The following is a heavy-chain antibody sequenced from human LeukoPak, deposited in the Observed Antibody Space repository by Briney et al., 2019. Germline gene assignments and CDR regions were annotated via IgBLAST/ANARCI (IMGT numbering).Heavy chain of an antibody. Sequence: KSSETLSLTCAVSGGSISIGGYSWSWIRQPGGKRLEWIGYMYHSGSTNYNPSLKSRVTISVDSSQKRLSLQVTSMTAADTAIYYCAGGRMGRYYDHWGQGTLVAVST. CDR3: AGGRMGRYYDH. D-gene: IGHD1-26*01. J-gene: IGHJ4*02. CDR1: GGSISIGGYS. CDR2: MYHSGST. V-gene: IGHV4-30-2*01.